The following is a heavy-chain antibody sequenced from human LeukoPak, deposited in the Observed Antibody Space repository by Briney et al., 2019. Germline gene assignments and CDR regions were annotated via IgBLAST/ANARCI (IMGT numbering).Heavy chain of an antibody. CDR3: ARDGGIFGVVIGWFDP. J-gene: IGHJ5*02. D-gene: IGHD3-3*01. CDR2: ISYDGSNK. CDR1: GFTFSSYA. Sequence: GGSLRLSCAASGFTFSSYAMHWVRQAPGKGLEWVAVISYDGSNKYYADSAKGRFTISRDNSKNTLYLQMNSLRAEDTAVYYCARDGGIFGVVIGWFDPWGQGTLVTVSS. V-gene: IGHV3-30-3*01.